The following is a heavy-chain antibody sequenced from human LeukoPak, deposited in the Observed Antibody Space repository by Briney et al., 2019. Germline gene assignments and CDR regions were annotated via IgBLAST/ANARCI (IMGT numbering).Heavy chain of an antibody. D-gene: IGHD6-13*01. J-gene: IGHJ4*02. CDR1: GYSISSGYQ. Sequence: SETLSLTCAVSGYSISSGYQWAWIRQPPGKGLDWLGSIHYSGTTYYKASLKSRLTISVDTSQNQFSLKLTSVTAADTAVYYCARKGRSSSFDYWGQGTLITVSS. V-gene: IGHV4-38-2*01. CDR2: IHYSGTT. CDR3: ARKGRSSSFDY.